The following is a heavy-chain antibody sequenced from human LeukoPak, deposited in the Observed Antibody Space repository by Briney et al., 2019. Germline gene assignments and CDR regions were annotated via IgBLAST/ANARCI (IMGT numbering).Heavy chain of an antibody. CDR2: INPNSGDT. J-gene: IGHJ3*02. Sequence: ASVKVSCKASGYTFTGYYMHWVRQAPGQGLEWMGWINPNSGDTNYAQKFQGRVTMTRDTSTSTAYMELSRLRSDDTAVYYCARELSAAGRWGAFDIWGQGTTVTVSS. V-gene: IGHV1-2*02. CDR1: GYTFTGYY. D-gene: IGHD6-13*01. CDR3: ARELSAAGRWGAFDI.